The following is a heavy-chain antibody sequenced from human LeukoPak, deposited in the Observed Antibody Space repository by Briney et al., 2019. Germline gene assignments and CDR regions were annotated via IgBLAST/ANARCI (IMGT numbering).Heavy chain of an antibody. CDR1: GFTFSDHY. J-gene: IGHJ4*02. CDR3: ARAGTYYNDY. D-gene: IGHD3-10*01. CDR2: TRNKANSYTT. V-gene: IGHV3-72*01. Sequence: GGSLRLSCAASGFTFSDHYMDWVRQAPGKGLEWVGRTRNKANSYTTEYAASVKGRFTISRDDSKNSLYLQMNSLKTEDTAVYYCARAGTYYNDYWGQGTLVTVSS.